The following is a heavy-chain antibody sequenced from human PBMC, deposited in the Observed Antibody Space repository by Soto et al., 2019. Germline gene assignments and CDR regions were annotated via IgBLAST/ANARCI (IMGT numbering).Heavy chain of an antibody. CDR1: GFTFSNYW. J-gene: IGHJ4*02. CDR3: ARVRYCSDNSCYSWFDY. CDR2: ISSDGSST. D-gene: IGHD2-15*01. V-gene: IGHV3-74*01. Sequence: EVELVESGGGLVQPGGSLRLSCVASGFTFSNYWMHWVRQAPGKGLEWVSRISSDGSSTTYADSVKGRFTISRDNAENSLHLQMNSLRAEYTAVYYCARVRYCSDNSCYSWFDYWGQGTLVTVSS.